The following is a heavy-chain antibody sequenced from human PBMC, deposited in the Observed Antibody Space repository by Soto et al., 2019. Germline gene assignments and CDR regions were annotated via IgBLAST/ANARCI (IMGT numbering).Heavy chain of an antibody. V-gene: IGHV4-59*01. CDR3: AREGRDGYNPLDY. CDR1: GGSMGGYY. D-gene: IGHD5-12*01. J-gene: IGHJ4*02. CDR2: IYYTGST. Sequence: TLSLTCTVSGGSMGGYYWSWIRQPPGKGLEWIGYIYYTGSTNYNPSLKSRVTISVDTSKNQFSLKLSSVTAADTAVYYCAREGRDGYNPLDYWGQGTLVTVSS.